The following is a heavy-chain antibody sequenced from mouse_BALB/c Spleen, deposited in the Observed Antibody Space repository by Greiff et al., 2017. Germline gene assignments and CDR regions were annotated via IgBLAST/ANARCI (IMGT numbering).Heavy chain of an antibody. J-gene: IGHJ4*01. CDR2: IWTGGGT. V-gene: IGHV2-9-2*01. D-gene: IGHD4-1*01. CDR1: GFSFTSYD. Sequence: VQLQESGPGLVAPSQSLSITCTVSGFSFTSYDISWIRQQPGKGLEWLGVIWTGGGTNYNSAFMSRLTISKDNSKSQVFLKMNSLQTDDTAIYYCVRDRRTGYNAMDYWGQGTSVTVSS. CDR3: VRDRRTGYNAMDY.